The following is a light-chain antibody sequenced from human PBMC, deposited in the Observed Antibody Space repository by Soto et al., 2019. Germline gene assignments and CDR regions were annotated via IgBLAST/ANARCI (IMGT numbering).Light chain of an antibody. J-gene: IGKJ5*01. V-gene: IGKV1-39*01. CDR2: AAS. CDR1: HDIGTF. Sequence: DIQMTQSPSSMSASVGDSVTLTCRASHDIGTFLNWCQQRPGEAPKLLIYAASNLKSGVPFRFSGSGSGTEFTLTISSLQPADFATYYCQKNFSSPSITFGQGTRLEIK. CDR3: QKNFSSPSIT.